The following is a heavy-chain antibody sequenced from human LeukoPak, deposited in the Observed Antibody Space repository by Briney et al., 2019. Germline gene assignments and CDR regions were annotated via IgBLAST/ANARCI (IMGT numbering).Heavy chain of an antibody. CDR1: GFTFSSYA. D-gene: IGHD2-15*01. J-gene: IGHJ4*02. Sequence: PGGSLRLSCAASGFTFSSYAMHWVRQAPGEGLEWVAVISYDGSNKYYADSVKGRFTISRDNAKNSLYLQMSSLRDEDTAVYYCAQKGGTDHWGQGTLVTVSS. V-gene: IGHV3-30-3*01. CDR3: AQKGGTDH. CDR2: ISYDGSNK.